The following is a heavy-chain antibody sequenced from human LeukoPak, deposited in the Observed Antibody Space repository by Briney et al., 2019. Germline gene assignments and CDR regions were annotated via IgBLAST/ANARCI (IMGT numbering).Heavy chain of an antibody. V-gene: IGHV3-23*01. J-gene: IGHJ3*02. CDR3: ARDLEDYDAFDI. CDR1: GFTFSSYA. CDR2: ISGSGGST. Sequence: PGGSLRLSCAASGFTFSSYAMSWVRQAPGKGLEWVSGISGSGGSTYYADSVKGRFTISRDNSKNTLYLQMNSLRAEDTAVYYCARDLEDYDAFDIWGQGTMVTVSS. D-gene: IGHD4-11*01.